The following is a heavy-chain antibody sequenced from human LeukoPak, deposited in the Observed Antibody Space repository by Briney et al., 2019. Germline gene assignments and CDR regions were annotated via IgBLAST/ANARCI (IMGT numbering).Heavy chain of an antibody. J-gene: IGHJ4*02. CDR3: ARHKGVVGPYYFDY. D-gene: IGHD1-26*01. V-gene: IGHV5-51*01. CDR2: IYPGDSDT. Sequence: GESLKISCKASGYTFTNYWIGWVRQMPGKGLEWMGIIYPGDSDTRYSPSFQGQVTISADKSISTAYLQWSSLKASDTAMYYCARHKGVVGPYYFDYWGQGTLVTVSS. CDR1: GYTFTNYW.